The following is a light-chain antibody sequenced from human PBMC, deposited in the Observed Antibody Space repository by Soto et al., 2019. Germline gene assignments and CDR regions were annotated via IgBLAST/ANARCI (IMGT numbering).Light chain of an antibody. CDR3: QQYGSSPSGT. CDR2: GAS. V-gene: IGKV3-20*01. Sequence: EIVLTQSPGTLSLSPGERATLSCRASQSVSSSYLAWYQQKPGQAPRLLIYGASSRATGIPDRFSGSGSGTDFTLTISRLEPEEFAVYYCQQYGSSPSGTFGQGTKVDIK. CDR1: QSVSSSY. J-gene: IGKJ1*01.